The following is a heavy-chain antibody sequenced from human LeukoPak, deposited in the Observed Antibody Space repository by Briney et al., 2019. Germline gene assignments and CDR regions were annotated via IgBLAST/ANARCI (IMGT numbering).Heavy chain of an antibody. CDR3: ARRGYYYYYMDV. Sequence: SETLSLTCTVSGGSISSYYWSWIRQPPGKGLEWIGNIYTSGSTNYNPSLKSRVTISVDPSKNRFSLKLSSVTAADTAVYYCARRGYYYYYMDVWGKGTTVTVSS. CDR1: GGSISSYY. D-gene: IGHD3-10*01. CDR2: IYTSGST. V-gene: IGHV4-4*09. J-gene: IGHJ6*03.